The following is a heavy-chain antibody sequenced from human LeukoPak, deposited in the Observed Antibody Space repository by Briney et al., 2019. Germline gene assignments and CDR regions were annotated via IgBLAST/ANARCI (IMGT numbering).Heavy chain of an antibody. V-gene: IGHV4-31*03. J-gene: IGHJ3*02. Sequence: PSETLSLTCTVSGGSISSGGYYWSWLRQHPGKGLEWIGYIYYSGSTYYNPSLKSRVTISVDTSKNQFSLKLSSVTAADTAVYYCARVGITMIVADDAFDIWGQGTMVTVSS. CDR1: GGSISSGGYY. D-gene: IGHD3-22*01. CDR2: IYYSGST. CDR3: ARVGITMIVADDAFDI.